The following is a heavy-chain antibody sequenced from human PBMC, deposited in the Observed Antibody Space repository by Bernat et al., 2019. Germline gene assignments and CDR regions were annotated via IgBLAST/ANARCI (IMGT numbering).Heavy chain of an antibody. J-gene: IGHJ4*02. V-gene: IGHV4-39*01. CDR3: ARVVGANYFDY. D-gene: IGHD1-26*01. Sequence: QLQLQESGPGLVRPSETLSLTCTVSGGSISSRSYYWGWIRQPPGKGLEWIGTIYYSGSTYYNPSLKSRVTISVDTSKNQFSLKLSSVTAADTAMYSCARVVGANYFDYWGQGTLVTVSS. CDR1: GGSISSRSYY. CDR2: IYYSGST.